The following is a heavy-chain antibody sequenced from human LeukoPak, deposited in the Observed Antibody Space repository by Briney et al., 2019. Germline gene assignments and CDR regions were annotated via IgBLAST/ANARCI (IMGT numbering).Heavy chain of an antibody. Sequence: PGGSLRLSCAASGFTFSSYAMSWVRQAPGKGLEWVSVIYSGGSTYYVDSVKGRFTISRDNSKNTLYLQMNSLRAEDTAVYYCAGVRVTTTLIDYWGQGTLVTVSS. J-gene: IGHJ4*02. CDR3: AGVRVTTTLIDY. V-gene: IGHV3-53*01. CDR1: GFTFSSYA. CDR2: IYSGGST. D-gene: IGHD4-17*01.